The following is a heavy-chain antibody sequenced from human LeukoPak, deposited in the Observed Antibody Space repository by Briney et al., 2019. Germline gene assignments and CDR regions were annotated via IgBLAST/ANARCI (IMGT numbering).Heavy chain of an antibody. J-gene: IGHJ4*02. CDR1: GLTFSIYA. CDR3: VKGAYCSGTSCRYFDY. Sequence: GGSLRLSCSASGLTFSIYAMHWVRQAPGKGLEFVSTFSSNGGSTYYADSVKGRFTISRDNSKNTLYLQMSSLRAEDTAVYYCVKGAYCSGTSCRYFDYWGQGTLVTVSS. D-gene: IGHD2-2*01. CDR2: FSSNGGST. V-gene: IGHV3-64D*06.